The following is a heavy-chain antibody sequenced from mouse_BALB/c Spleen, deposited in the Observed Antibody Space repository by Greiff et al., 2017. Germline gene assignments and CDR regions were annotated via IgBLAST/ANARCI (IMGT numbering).Heavy chain of an antibody. J-gene: IGHJ2*01. V-gene: IGHV1-15*01. Sequence: VQLQQSGAELVRPGASVTLSCKASGYTFTDYEMHWVKQTPVHGLEWIGAIDPETGGTAYNQKFKGKATLTADKSSSTAYMELRSLTSEDSAVYYCTVDYYGSSYVGYWGQGTTLTVSS. CDR3: TVDYYGSSYVGY. CDR2: IDPETGGT. CDR1: GYTFTDYE. D-gene: IGHD1-1*01.